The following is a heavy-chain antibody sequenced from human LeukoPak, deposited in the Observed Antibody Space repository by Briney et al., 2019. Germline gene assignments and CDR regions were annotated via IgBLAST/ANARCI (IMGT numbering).Heavy chain of an antibody. CDR1: SGSVSSSSNY. CDR3: AKGNTLFGVPRDWFDP. V-gene: IGHV4-39*01. CDR2: IYYTEST. D-gene: IGHD3-3*01. Sequence: SETLSLTCTVSSGSVSSSSNYWGWIRQSPGKGLEWIGSIYYTESTYYNPSLKSRVTISVDTSKNQFSLKLSSVTAADTAVYFCAKGNTLFGVPRDWFDPWGQGTLVTVSS. J-gene: IGHJ5*02.